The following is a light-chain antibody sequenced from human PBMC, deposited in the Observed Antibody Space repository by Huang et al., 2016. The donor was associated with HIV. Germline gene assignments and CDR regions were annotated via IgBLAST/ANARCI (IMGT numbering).Light chain of an antibody. CDR1: QSVSSNY. J-gene: IGKJ1*01. CDR2: GAS. V-gene: IGKV3-20*01. Sequence: EIVLTQSPGTLSLSPGERATLSCRASQSVSSNYVAWYQQKPGQAPRLLIYGASSRATGIPDRFSGSGSGTDFTLTISRLEPEDFAVFYCQQYGRSPGTFGQGTKVEIK. CDR3: QQYGRSPGT.